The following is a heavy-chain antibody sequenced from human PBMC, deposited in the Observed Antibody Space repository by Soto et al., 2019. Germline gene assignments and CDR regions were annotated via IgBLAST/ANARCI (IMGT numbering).Heavy chain of an antibody. J-gene: IGHJ6*02. CDR1: GFTFSSYS. Sequence: GGSLRLSCAASGFTFSSYSMNWVRQAPGKGLEWVSYISSSSSTIYYADSVKGRFTISRDNAKNSLYLQMNSLRDEDTAVYYCARDGPAVPAAAYYYYYGMDVWGQGTTVTVSS. D-gene: IGHD2-2*01. V-gene: IGHV3-48*02. CDR2: ISSSSSTI. CDR3: ARDGPAVPAAAYYYYYGMDV.